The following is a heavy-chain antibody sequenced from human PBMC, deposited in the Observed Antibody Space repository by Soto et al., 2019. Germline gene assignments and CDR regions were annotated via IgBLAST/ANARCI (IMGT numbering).Heavy chain of an antibody. V-gene: IGHV3-33*01. D-gene: IGHD6-13*01. J-gene: IGHJ4*02. CDR2: ISYDGSNK. CDR1: EFTFSSHP. CDR3: SREEGEQQLDY. Sequence: QVQLVESGGGVVQPGTSLRLSCAASEFTFSSHPMHWVRQAQGKGLAWVALISYDGSNKFYADSVKGRFTISRDNSKNTLYLQMNSLIAEDTAVYYCSREEGEQQLDYWGQGTLVTVSS.